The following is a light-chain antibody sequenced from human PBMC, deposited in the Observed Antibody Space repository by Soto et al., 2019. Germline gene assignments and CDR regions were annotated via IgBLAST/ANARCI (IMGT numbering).Light chain of an antibody. Sequence: DIQMTQSPSTLSASVGDRVTITCRASESISTWLAWYQQKPGKAPKLLIYDASNLQSGVPSRFSGSGSGTEFTLTISSLQPDDFATYYCHQYNSYSWTFAQGTKVEIK. CDR3: HQYNSYSWT. V-gene: IGKV1-5*01. CDR1: ESISTW. J-gene: IGKJ1*01. CDR2: DAS.